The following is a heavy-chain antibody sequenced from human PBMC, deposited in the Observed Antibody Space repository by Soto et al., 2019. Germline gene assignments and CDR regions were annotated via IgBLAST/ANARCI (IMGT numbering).Heavy chain of an antibody. CDR3: ARDKDYGGNFAFDY. CDR2: IYYSGST. CDR1: GGSISSGGYY. J-gene: IGHJ4*02. Sequence: SETLSLTCTVSGGSISSGGYYWSWIRQHPGKGLEWIGYIYYSGSTYYNPSLKRRVTISVDTSKNQFSLKLSSVTAADTAVYYCARDKDYGGNFAFDYWGQGTLVTAPQ. D-gene: IGHD4-17*01. V-gene: IGHV4-31*03.